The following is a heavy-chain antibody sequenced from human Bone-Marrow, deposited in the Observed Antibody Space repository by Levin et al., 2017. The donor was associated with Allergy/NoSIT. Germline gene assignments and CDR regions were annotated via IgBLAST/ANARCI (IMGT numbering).Heavy chain of an antibody. Sequence: ASVKVSCAASGFTFSSYVMSWVRQAPGKGLEWVSTISESGDRANYADSVKGRFTFSRDNSKNTLYLQMDSLRAEDTAVYYCAYRTGFDYWGQGTLVTVSS. CDR2: ISESGDRA. CDR1: GFTFSSYV. J-gene: IGHJ4*02. V-gene: IGHV3-23*01. D-gene: IGHD1-14*01. CDR3: AYRTGFDY.